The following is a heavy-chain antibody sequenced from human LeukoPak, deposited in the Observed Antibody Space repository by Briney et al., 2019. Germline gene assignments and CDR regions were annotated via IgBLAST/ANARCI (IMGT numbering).Heavy chain of an antibody. J-gene: IGHJ4*02. Sequence: PGGSLRLSCAASGSTFSSHTMNWVRQAPGKGLEWISYISNTGSVIYYADSVKGRFTFSRDNAKSSLYLQMNSLRAEDTAVYYCARASSGSRDYWGQGTLVTVSS. D-gene: IGHD3-22*01. V-gene: IGHV3-48*03. CDR3: ARASSGSRDY. CDR2: ISNTGSVI. CDR1: GSTFSSHT.